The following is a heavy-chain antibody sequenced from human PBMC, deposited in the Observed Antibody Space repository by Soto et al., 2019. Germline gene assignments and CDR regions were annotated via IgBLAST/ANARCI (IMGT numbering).Heavy chain of an antibody. CDR1: GFSFSISP. Sequence: QVQLVESGGGVVQPRRSLRLSCAASGFSFSISPMHWVRQAPGTGPALVALISYDGTNKFYADSVKSRFTNYRDNSKSTLYLQVDSLRAEDAAVYYCARDPKTSGGQHWAFNYFDSWGQVPMVTVSS. CDR3: ARDPKTSGGQHWAFNYFDS. CDR2: ISYDGTNK. D-gene: IGHD7-27*01. V-gene: IGHV3-30-3*01. J-gene: IGHJ4*02.